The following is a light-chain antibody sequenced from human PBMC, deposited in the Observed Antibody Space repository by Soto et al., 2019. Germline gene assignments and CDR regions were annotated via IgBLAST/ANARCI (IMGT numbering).Light chain of an antibody. V-gene: IGLV2-11*01. J-gene: IGLJ2*01. CDR3: CAYAGRYTWV. CDR2: DVS. CDR1: SSDVGAYNY. Sequence: QSVLTQPRSVSGSPGQSVTISCTGTSSDVGAYNYVSWYQQYPGKAPKFMIYDVSKRPSGVPDRFSGSKSGNTASLTIFGLQAEDEADYYCCAYAGRYTWVFGGGTKLTVL.